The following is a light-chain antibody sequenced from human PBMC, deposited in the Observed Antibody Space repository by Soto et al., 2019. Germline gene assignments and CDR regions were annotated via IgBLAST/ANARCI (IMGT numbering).Light chain of an antibody. V-gene: IGKV1-33*01. CDR1: QDISNY. J-gene: IGKJ5*01. CDR3: QQYDNLPLT. Sequence: DIQMTQSPSSLSASVGDRVTINCQARQDISNYLNWYQQKPGKASKLMIYDASNLETGVPSRFSVSGSGTDFTSAISSLQPEDIATYYCQQYDNLPLTFGQGTRLEIK. CDR2: DAS.